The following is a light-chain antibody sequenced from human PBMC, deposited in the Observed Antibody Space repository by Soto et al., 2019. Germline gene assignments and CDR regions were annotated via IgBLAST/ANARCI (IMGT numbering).Light chain of an antibody. CDR1: QAISSW. Sequence: DIQMTQSPSSVSASVGDRVTITCRASQAISSWLAWYQQKPGRAPKLLIYSASTLQSGVPSRFSGSKSGTDFTLTIRSLQPEDFATYYCQQSYSSPITSGQGTRLEIK. V-gene: IGKV1-12*01. CDR2: SAS. J-gene: IGKJ5*01. CDR3: QQSYSSPIT.